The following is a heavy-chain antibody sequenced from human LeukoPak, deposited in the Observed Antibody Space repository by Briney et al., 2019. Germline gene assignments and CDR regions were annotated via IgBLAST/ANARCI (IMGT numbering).Heavy chain of an antibody. J-gene: IGHJ3*02. Sequence: GGSLRLSCAASGFTFKTYGMHWVRQAPGKGLDWVAFIEKDGSNKYYADSVKGRFTISRDNSKNTLYLQMNSLRAEDTAVYYCARLAYYYGSGSSRDAFDIWGQGTMVTVSS. CDR1: GFTFKTYG. CDR2: IEKDGSNK. D-gene: IGHD3-10*01. CDR3: ARLAYYYGSGSSRDAFDI. V-gene: IGHV3-33*01.